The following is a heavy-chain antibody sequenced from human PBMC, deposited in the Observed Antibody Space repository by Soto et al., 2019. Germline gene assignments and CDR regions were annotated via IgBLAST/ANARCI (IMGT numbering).Heavy chain of an antibody. D-gene: IGHD5-18*01. CDR2: ISGSGGST. J-gene: IGHJ6*02. CDR1: GFTFSSYA. CDR3: AARGYSYGSISGYYGMDV. Sequence: PGGSLRLSCAASGFTFSSYAISWVRLAPGKGLEWVSAISGSGGSTYYADSVKGRFTISRDNSKNTLYLQMNSLRAEDTAVYYCAARGYSYGSISGYYGMDVWGQGTTVTVSS. V-gene: IGHV3-23*01.